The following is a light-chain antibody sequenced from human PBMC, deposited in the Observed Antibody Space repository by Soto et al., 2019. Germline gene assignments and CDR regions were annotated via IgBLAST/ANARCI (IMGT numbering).Light chain of an antibody. CDR1: QTISIW. Sequence: DIQLTQSPSTLSASVGDRVTITCRASQTISIWLAWFQQRPGKAPKLLIYDASSLEGGVPSRFSGSGSGTDFTLTISSLQPGDFATYYCQQYDSYPWKFGQGTK. CDR2: DAS. V-gene: IGKV1-5*01. J-gene: IGKJ1*01. CDR3: QQYDSYPWK.